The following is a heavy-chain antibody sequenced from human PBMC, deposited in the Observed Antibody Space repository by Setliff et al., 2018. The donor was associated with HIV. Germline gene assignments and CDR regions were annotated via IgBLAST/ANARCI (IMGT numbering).Heavy chain of an antibody. CDR1: GGSISSSNW. Sequence: KLRRPLSLTCAVSGGSISSSNWWSWVRQPPGKGLEWIGEIYHNGNTNYSPSLKNRVSISVDRSGSQFSLRLTSVTAADTAVYYCATCRHRPSNWFDPWGQGTVVTVSS. CDR2: IYHNGNT. J-gene: IGHJ5*02. V-gene: IGHV4-4*03. CDR3: ATCRHRPSNWFDP.